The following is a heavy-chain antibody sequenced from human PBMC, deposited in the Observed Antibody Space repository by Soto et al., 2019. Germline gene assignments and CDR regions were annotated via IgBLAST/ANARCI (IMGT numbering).Heavy chain of an antibody. Sequence: SETLSLTCTVSGGSISSYYWSWIRQPAGKGLEWIGRIYTSGSTNYNPSLKSRVTMSVDTSKNQFSLKLSSVTAADTAVYYCARDYYDSSGYYEGGYYYYYGMDVWGQGTTVTVSS. CDR1: GGSISSYY. D-gene: IGHD3-22*01. CDR2: IYTSGST. V-gene: IGHV4-4*07. J-gene: IGHJ6*02. CDR3: ARDYYDSSGYYEGGYYYYYGMDV.